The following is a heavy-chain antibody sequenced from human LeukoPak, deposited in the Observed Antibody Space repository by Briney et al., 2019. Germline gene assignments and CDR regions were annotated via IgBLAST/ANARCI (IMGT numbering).Heavy chain of an antibody. CDR3: ARARQNNHSIITMVRGVIADRHRNWFDP. CDR1: GGSFSGYY. Sequence: PSETLSLTCAVYGGSFSGYYWSWIRQPPGKGLEWIGEINHSGSTNYNPSLKSRVTISVDTSKNQFSLKLSSVTAADTAVYYCARARQNNHSIITMVRGVIADRHRNWFDPWGQGTLVTVSS. J-gene: IGHJ5*02. V-gene: IGHV4-34*01. CDR2: INHSGST. D-gene: IGHD3-10*01.